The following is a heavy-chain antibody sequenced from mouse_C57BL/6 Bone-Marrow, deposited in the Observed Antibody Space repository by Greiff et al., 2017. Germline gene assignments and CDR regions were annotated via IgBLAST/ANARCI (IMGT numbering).Heavy chain of an antibody. Sequence: EVQLVESGAELVRPGASVKLSCTASGFNIKDDYMHWVKQRPEQGLEWIGRIDPANGNTKYAPKFQGKATITADTSSNTAYLQLSSLTSEDTAIYYCARRVLAWFAYWGQGTLVTVSA. D-gene: IGHD2-14*01. CDR1: GFNIKDDY. CDR3: ARRVLAWFAY. V-gene: IGHV14-3*01. J-gene: IGHJ3*01. CDR2: IDPANGNT.